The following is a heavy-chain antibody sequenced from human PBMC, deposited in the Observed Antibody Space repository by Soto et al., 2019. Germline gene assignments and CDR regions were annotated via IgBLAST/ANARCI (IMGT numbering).Heavy chain of an antibody. V-gene: IGHV4-59*01. J-gene: IGHJ5*02. D-gene: IGHD6-13*01. CDR1: RGSISSYY. Sequence: PSETLSLTCTVSRGSISSYYWSWIRQPPGRGPEWIGYVYHSGSTNYNPSLKSRVTISVDTSKNQFSLKLSSVTAADTAVYYCARDSPVGIAAAGDTGFDPWGQGTLVTVSS. CDR2: VYHSGST. CDR3: ARDSPVGIAAAGDTGFDP.